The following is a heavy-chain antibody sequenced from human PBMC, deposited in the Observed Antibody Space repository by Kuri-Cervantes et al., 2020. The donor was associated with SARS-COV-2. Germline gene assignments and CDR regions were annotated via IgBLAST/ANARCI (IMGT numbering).Heavy chain of an antibody. CDR2: ISSSSSYI. CDR1: GFTFSSYS. D-gene: IGHD2-2*01. CDR3: ARGSCSSTSCYYTNWFDP. Sequence: GESLKISCAASGFTFSSYSMNWVRQAPGKGLEWVSSISSSSSYIYYADSVKGRFTISRDNALNSLYLQMNSLRAEDKAVYYCARGSCSSTSCYYTNWFDPWGQETLVTVSS. V-gene: IGHV3-21*01. J-gene: IGHJ5*02.